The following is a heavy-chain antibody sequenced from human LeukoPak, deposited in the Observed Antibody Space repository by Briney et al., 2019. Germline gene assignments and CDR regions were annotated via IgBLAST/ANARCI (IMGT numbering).Heavy chain of an antibody. Sequence: AAETLSLTCSFCSSFTSTYYWRGLRKPRGKGVERILYPHYTDNTNYPSSLQRRVTFSDDTSKNPLSLKVRFVSAADTAIYYCAIVMYDRSSYGMDVWGPGTTVTVSS. V-gene: IGHV4-59*12. CDR3: AIVMYDRSSYGMDV. D-gene: IGHD6-6*01. CDR1: SSFTSTYY. J-gene: IGHJ6*01. CDR2: PHYTDNT.